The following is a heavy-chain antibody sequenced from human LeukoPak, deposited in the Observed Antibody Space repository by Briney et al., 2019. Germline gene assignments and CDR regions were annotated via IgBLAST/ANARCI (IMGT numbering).Heavy chain of an antibody. D-gene: IGHD3-22*01. Sequence: SETLSLTCTVSGGSVRSDSYYWSWIRQPPGKGLEWIGYVYYSGSTNYNPSLKSRVTISVDTSKNQFSLKLRSVTAADTAVYYCVRGAATDYYDSSGYYRKTEVFDAWGQGKMVTVSS. CDR3: VRGAATDYYDSSGYYRKTEVFDA. J-gene: IGHJ3*01. CDR2: VYYSGST. V-gene: IGHV4-61*01. CDR1: GGSVRSDSYY.